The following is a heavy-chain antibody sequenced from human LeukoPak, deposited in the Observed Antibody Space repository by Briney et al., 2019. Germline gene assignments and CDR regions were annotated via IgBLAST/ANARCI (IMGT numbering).Heavy chain of an antibody. D-gene: IGHD6-13*01. V-gene: IGHV1-24*01. CDR1: GYTLTELS. CDR2: FDPEDGET. J-gene: IGHJ4*02. CDR3: ATRRRDGYSSSWYYFDY. Sequence: ASVKVSCKVSGYTLTELSMHWVRQAPGKGLEWMGGFDPEDGETIYAQKFQGRVTMTEDTSTDTAYMELSSLRSEDTAVYYCATRRRDGYSSSWYYFDYWGQRILVTVSS.